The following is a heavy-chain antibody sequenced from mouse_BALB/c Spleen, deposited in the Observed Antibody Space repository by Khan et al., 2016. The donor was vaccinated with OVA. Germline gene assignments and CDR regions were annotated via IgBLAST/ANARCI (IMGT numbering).Heavy chain of an antibody. CDR2: ISSGGHYT. CDR1: GFTFSSYA. J-gene: IGHJ4*01. CDR3: ARSLVDYHGRGY. D-gene: IGHD2-2*01. V-gene: IGHV5-9-3*01. Sequence: EVELVESGGGLVKTGGSLKLSCSASGFTFSSYAMSWVRQTPEKRLELVATISSGGHYTFYTDSVKGRFTISRDNARNTLYLQMSSRRSEDTAIYYCARSLVDYHGRGYWGQATSVTVSS.